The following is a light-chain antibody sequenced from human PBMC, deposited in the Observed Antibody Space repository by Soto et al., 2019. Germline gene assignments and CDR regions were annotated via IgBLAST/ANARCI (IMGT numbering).Light chain of an antibody. J-gene: IGKJ4*01. CDR2: GAS. CDR1: QSVGTG. V-gene: IGKV3-15*01. Sequence: EIVLTQSPATLSVSPGETVALSCRASQSVGTGLAWYQQKPGQAPRLLISGASTRATGVPARFSGSGSGTEFTLTINSLLSEDLATYYCQQYDDRPHLSFGGGTKVHIK. CDR3: QQYDDRPHLS.